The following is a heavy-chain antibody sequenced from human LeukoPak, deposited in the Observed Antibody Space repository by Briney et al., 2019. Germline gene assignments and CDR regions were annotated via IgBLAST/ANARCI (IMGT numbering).Heavy chain of an antibody. Sequence: GGSLRLSCAASGFTFSSYNMNWVRQAPGKGLEWVSSISSSSSYIYYADSVKGRFTISRDNAKNPLYLQMNSLRAGDTAVYYCARGGGDYGVNLDYWGQGTLVTVSS. CDR2: ISSSSSYI. CDR3: ARGGGDYGVNLDY. CDR1: GFTFSSYN. V-gene: IGHV3-21*01. J-gene: IGHJ4*02. D-gene: IGHD4-17*01.